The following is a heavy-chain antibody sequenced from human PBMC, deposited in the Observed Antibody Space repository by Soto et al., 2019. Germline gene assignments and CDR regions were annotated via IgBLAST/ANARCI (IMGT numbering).Heavy chain of an antibody. Sequence: QMEQSGAEVRKPGSSVKVSCKPSGGSLTSYPMAWVRQAPGQGFAWMGGIIPIHGTTEYAQKFQGRVTITADESTTRATLELTGLTSGDTAVYYCARGWGLVSWGPGTLVTVSS. J-gene: IGHJ4*02. V-gene: IGHV1-69*01. D-gene: IGHD3-16*01. CDR1: GGSLTSYP. CDR3: ARGWGLVS. CDR2: IIPIHGTT.